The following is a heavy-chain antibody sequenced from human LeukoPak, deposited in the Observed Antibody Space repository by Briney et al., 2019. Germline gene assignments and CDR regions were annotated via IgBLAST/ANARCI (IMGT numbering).Heavy chain of an antibody. CDR1: GYTFSGYY. CDR2: INPNSDVT. D-gene: IGHD4-17*01. J-gene: IGHJ4*02. V-gene: IGHV1-2*02. CDR3: ARDDYGDLDY. Sequence: ASVKVSCKASGYTFSGYYIHWVRQAPGQGLEWMGWINPNSDVTNYVQKFQGRVTMTRDTSISTAYMEVTRLTSDDTAVYYCARDDYGDLDYWGQGTLVTVSS.